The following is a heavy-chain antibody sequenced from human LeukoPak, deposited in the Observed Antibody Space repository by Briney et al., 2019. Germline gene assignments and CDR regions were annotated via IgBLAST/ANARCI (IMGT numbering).Heavy chain of an antibody. Sequence: SETLSLTCTVSGGSISSSSYYWGWIRQPPGKGLEWIGTIDYSSGSTYYKPSLKSRVTIAIDASKNQFSLKVNSVTAADTAVYYCTRGSIAYYYMDVWGKGTTVTISS. J-gene: IGHJ6*03. CDR3: TRGSIAYYYMDV. V-gene: IGHV4-39*07. D-gene: IGHD3-22*01. CDR1: GGSISSSSYY. CDR2: IDYSSGST.